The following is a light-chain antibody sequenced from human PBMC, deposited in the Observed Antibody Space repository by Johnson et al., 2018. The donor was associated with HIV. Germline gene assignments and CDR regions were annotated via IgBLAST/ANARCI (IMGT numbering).Light chain of an antibody. CDR1: SSNIGNNY. J-gene: IGLJ1*01. CDR2: ENN. Sequence: QSVLTQPPSVSAAPGQKVTISCSGSSSNIGNNYVSWYQQLPGAAPKLLIYENNKRPSGIPDRFSGSKSGTSATLGITGLRTGDEADYYCGTWDSSLSAWVFGTGTKVTVL. V-gene: IGLV1-51*02. CDR3: GTWDSSLSAWV.